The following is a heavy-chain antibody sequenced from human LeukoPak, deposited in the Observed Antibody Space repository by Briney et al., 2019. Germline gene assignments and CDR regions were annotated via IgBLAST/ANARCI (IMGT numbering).Heavy chain of an antibody. CDR3: AKVRGFGDDAFDI. Sequence: GGSLRLSCAASGFTFSSYAMSWVRQAPGKGLEWVSAISGSGGSTYYADSVKGRFTISRDNSKDTLYLQMNSLRAEDTAVYYCAKVRGFGDDAFDIWGQGTMVTVSS. D-gene: IGHD3-10*01. CDR1: GFTFSSYA. CDR2: ISGSGGST. V-gene: IGHV3-23*01. J-gene: IGHJ3*02.